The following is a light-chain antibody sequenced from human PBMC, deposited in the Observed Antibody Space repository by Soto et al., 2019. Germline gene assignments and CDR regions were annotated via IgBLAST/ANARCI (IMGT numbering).Light chain of an antibody. J-gene: IGLJ1*01. V-gene: IGLV2-18*02. CDR1: SSDVGKYDR. CDR2: EVI. CDR3: SSYMSTTRYV. Sequence: QSVLTQPPSVSGSPGQSVTISCTGTSSDVGKYDRVSWYQQPPGTAPKLIIYEVINRPSGVPARFSGSKSGNTASLTISGPQADYVADYYSSSYMSTTRYVFGAGTNVTVL.